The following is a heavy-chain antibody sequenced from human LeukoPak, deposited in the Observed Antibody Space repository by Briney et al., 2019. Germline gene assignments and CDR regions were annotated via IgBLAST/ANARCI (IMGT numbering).Heavy chain of an antibody. CDR3: ARDPILITIFGVVVDGMDV. D-gene: IGHD3-3*01. CDR2: MSSDGSTI. CDR1: GFTLSSYW. V-gene: IGHV3-74*01. Sequence: GGSLRLSCAASGFTLSSYWMHWVRQTPGKGLVWVSRMSSDGSTINYADSVKGRFTISRDNAKNTLYLQMNSLRAEDTAVYYCARDPILITIFGVVVDGMDVWGQGTTVTVSS. J-gene: IGHJ6*02.